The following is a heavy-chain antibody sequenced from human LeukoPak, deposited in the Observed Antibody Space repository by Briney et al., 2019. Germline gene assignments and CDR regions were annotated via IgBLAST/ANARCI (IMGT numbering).Heavy chain of an antibody. Sequence: GGSLRLSCAASGFTFSSYWMHWVRQAPGEGLVWVSRINHDGSNKCYADSVKGRFTISRDNAKNTLYLQMNSLRAEDTAVYYCARPLGSGPMSYYYGMDVWGQGTTVTVSS. CDR3: ARPLGSGPMSYYYGMDV. CDR1: GFTFSSYW. J-gene: IGHJ6*02. D-gene: IGHD3-10*01. V-gene: IGHV3-74*01. CDR2: INHDGSNK.